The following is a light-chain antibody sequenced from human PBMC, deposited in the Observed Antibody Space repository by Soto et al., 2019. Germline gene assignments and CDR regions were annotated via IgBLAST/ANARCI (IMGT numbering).Light chain of an antibody. V-gene: IGKV3-20*01. J-gene: IGKJ2*01. CDR2: STS. CDR3: QQYGGSYT. CDR1: QSVSSSY. Sequence: ENVLTQSPGTLSLSPGERATLSCRASQSVSSSYLAWYQQKPGQAPRLLIYSTSSRATGIPDRFSGSGSGTDFTLTISRLEPEDFAVYYCQQYGGSYTFGQGTKLEIK.